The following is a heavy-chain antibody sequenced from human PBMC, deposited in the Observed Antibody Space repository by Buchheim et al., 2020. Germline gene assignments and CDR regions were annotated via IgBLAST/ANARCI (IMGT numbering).Heavy chain of an antibody. J-gene: IGHJ6*02. V-gene: IGHV4-34*01. CDR3: ARSGYSSGWYDYYYYYGMDV. CDR2: INHSRST. D-gene: IGHD6-19*01. Sequence: QVQLQQWGAGLSKPSETLSLTCAVYGGSFSGYYWSWIRQPPGKGLEWIGEINHSRSTNYNPSLKSRVTISVDTSKNQFSLKLSSVTAADTAVYYRARSGYSSGWYDYYYYYGMDVWGQGTT. CDR1: GGSFSGYY.